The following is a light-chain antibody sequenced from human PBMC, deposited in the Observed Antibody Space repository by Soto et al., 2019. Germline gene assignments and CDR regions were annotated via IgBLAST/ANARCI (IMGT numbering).Light chain of an antibody. CDR2: DTS. V-gene: IGKV3-15*01. CDR3: QQYNNWPFT. CDR1: QSFSSS. J-gene: IGKJ4*01. Sequence: EIAMTQSRATLSVSPGERATLSCRASQSFSSSLAWYQQKPGQAPRLLIYDTSARATGIPARFSGSGSGTEFTLTIRSLQSEDFAVYYCQQYNNWPFTFGGGTKVEI.